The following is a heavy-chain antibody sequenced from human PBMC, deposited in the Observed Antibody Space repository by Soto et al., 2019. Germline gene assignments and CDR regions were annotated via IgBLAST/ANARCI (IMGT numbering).Heavy chain of an antibody. V-gene: IGHV4-59*01. CDR1: GDSIKSSY. J-gene: IGHJ5*02. Sequence: SETLSLTCIVSGDSIKSSYWSRIRQPPGKGLEWIGYIYYSGSTNYNPSLKSRVTISVDTSNNQFSLKLTSVTAADTAVYYCSRGYDWFDPWGQGTLVTVSS. CDR2: IYYSGST. CDR3: SRGYDWFDP. D-gene: IGHD5-18*01.